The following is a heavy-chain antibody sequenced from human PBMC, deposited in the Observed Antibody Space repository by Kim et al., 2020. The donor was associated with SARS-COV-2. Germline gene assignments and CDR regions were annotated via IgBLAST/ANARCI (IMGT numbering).Heavy chain of an antibody. D-gene: IGHD3-10*01. CDR2: ISGSGGST. J-gene: IGHJ4*02. V-gene: IGHV3-23*01. CDR3: AKDRTYYYGSGSYGASGN. CDR1: GFTFSSYA. Sequence: GGSLRLSCAASGFTFSSYAMSWVRQAPGKGLEWVSAISGSGGSTYYADSVKGRFTISRDNSKNTLYLQMNSLRAEDTAVYYCAKDRTYYYGSGSYGASGNWGQGTLVTVSS.